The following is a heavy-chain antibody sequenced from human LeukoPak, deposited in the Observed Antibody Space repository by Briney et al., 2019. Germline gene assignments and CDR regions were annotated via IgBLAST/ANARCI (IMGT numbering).Heavy chain of an antibody. CDR2: ISAYNGNT. J-gene: IGHJ3*02. Sequence: ASVKVSCKASGYTFTSYGISWVRQAPRQGLEWMGWISAYNGNTNYAQKLQGRVTMTTDTSTRTAYMELRSLRSDDTAVYYCARDLGGWDIVAVVAAADAFDIWGQGTMVTVSS. CDR3: ARDLGGWDIVAVVAAADAFDI. CDR1: GYTFTSYG. V-gene: IGHV1-18*01. D-gene: IGHD2-15*01.